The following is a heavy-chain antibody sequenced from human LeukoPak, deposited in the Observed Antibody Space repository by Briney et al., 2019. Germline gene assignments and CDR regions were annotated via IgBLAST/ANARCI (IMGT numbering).Heavy chain of an antibody. D-gene: IGHD2-15*01. Sequence: SVKVSCKAFGGIFGNYAVTWVRQAPGQGLEWVGGITPIFETSNYAQKFQGRVTITADKSTDTAYMELSRLRSEDTAVYYCARVDGSPDYWGQGTLVTVSS. CDR2: ITPIFETS. J-gene: IGHJ4*02. CDR3: ARVDGSPDY. CDR1: GGIFGNYA. V-gene: IGHV1-69*06.